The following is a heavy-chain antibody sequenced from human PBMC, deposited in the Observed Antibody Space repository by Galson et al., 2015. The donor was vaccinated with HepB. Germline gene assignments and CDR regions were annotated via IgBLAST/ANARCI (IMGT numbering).Heavy chain of an antibody. V-gene: IGHV3-43*01. Sequence: SLRLSCAASGFTFDDYTMHWVRQAPGKGLEWVSLISWDGGSTYYADSVKGRFTISRDNSKNSLYLQMNSLRTEDTALYYCAKDLMVAATCYGMDVWGQGTTVTVSS. CDR2: ISWDGGST. J-gene: IGHJ6*02. CDR1: GFTFDDYT. D-gene: IGHD2-15*01. CDR3: AKDLMVAATCYGMDV.